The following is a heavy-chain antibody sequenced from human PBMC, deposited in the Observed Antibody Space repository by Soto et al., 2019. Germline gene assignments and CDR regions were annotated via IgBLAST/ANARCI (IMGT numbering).Heavy chain of an antibody. CDR3: AKGRVGFDP. V-gene: IGHV3-30*18. CDR1: GFTFSSYG. J-gene: IGHJ5*02. Sequence: GGSLRLSCAASGFTFSSYGMHWVRQAPGKGLEWVAVISYDGSNKYYADSVKGRFTISRDNSKNTLYLQMNSLRAEDTAVYYCAKGRVGFDPWGQRTLVTVSS. CDR2: ISYDGSNK.